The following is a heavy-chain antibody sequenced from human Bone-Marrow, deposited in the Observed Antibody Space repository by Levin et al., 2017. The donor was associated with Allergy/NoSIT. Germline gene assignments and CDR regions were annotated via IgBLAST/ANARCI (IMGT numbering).Heavy chain of an antibody. Sequence: PSETLSLTCTVSGGSISSSSYYWGWIRQPPGKGLEWIGSIYYSGSTYYNPSLKSRVTISVDTSKNQFSLKLSSVTAADTAVYYCARDRSSSWHTDAFDIWGQGTMVTVSS. CDR2: IYYSGST. D-gene: IGHD6-13*01. CDR3: ARDRSSSWHTDAFDI. CDR1: GGSISSSSYY. V-gene: IGHV4-39*07. J-gene: IGHJ3*02.